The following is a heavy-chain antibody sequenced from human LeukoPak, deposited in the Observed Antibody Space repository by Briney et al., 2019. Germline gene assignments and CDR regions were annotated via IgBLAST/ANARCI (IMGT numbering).Heavy chain of an antibody. CDR3: AREVAARPYYFDY. D-gene: IGHD6-6*01. CDR2: IYYSGST. Sequence: SETLSLTCTVSGGSISSYYWSWIRQPPGKGLEWIGYIYYSGSTNYNPSLKSRVTISVDTPKNQFSLKLSSVTAADTAVYYCAREVAARPYYFDYWGQGTLVTVSS. V-gene: IGHV4-59*01. CDR1: GGSISSYY. J-gene: IGHJ4*02.